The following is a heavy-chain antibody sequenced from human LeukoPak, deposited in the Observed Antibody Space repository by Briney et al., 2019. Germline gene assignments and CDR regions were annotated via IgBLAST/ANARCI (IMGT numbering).Heavy chain of an antibody. CDR2: IYYSGKT. V-gene: IGHV4-39*07. CDR3: ARVAAKTVEY. CDR1: GGSIGRSSYY. J-gene: IGHJ4*02. D-gene: IGHD2-15*01. Sequence: PSETLSLTCTVSGGSIGRSSYYWGWIRQPPGKGLEWIGNIYYSGKTDYSPSLKSRVTISVDTSKNQFSLKLSSVTAADTAVYYCARVAAKTVEYWGQGTLVTVSS.